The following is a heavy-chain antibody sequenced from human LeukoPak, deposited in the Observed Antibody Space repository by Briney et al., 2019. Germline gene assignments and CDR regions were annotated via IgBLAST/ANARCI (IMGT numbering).Heavy chain of an antibody. V-gene: IGHV1-46*01. CDR1: GYTFTSYY. J-gene: IGHJ4*02. CDR2: INPSGGST. Sequence: ASVKVSCKASGYTFTSYYMHWVRQAPGQGLEWMGIINPSGGSTSYAQKFQGRVTMTRDTSITTAYMELSSLRSDDTAVYYCAIKFVVPAALDYWGPGTVVTVSS. D-gene: IGHD2-2*01. CDR3: AIKFVVPAALDY.